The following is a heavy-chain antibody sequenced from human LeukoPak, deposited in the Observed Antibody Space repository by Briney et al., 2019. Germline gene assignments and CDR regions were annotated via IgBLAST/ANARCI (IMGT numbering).Heavy chain of an antibody. CDR3: AREENYYDSSGYSGDAFDI. D-gene: IGHD3-22*01. J-gene: IGHJ3*02. CDR1: GFTFDDYA. CDR2: ISWDGGST. Sequence: GGSLRLSCAASGFTFDDYAMHGVRQAPGKGLEWVSLISWDGGSTYYADSVKGRFAISRDNAKNSLYLQMNSLRAEDTAVYYCAREENYYDSSGYSGDAFDIWGQGTMVTVSS. V-gene: IGHV3-43*02.